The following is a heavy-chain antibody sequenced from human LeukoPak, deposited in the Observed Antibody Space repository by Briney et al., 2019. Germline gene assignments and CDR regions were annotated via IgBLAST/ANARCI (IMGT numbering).Heavy chain of an antibody. D-gene: IGHD6-13*01. CDR3: ARQKLGYFDY. CDR1: GGSIRSYY. Sequence: SETLSLTCTVSGGSIRSYYWNWIRQPAGKGLEWIGHIYTSGTTNYNPSLKSRVTMSLDTSKNQFSLKLSSVTAADTAVYYCARQKLGYFDYWGQGTLVTVSS. J-gene: IGHJ4*02. V-gene: IGHV4-4*07. CDR2: IYTSGTT.